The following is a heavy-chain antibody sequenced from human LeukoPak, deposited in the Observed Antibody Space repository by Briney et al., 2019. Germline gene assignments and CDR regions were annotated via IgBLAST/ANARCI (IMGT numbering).Heavy chain of an antibody. CDR1: GGSISSYY. CDR3: ARERPDAAAVDY. V-gene: IGHV4-4*07. Sequence: SETLSLTRTVSGGSISSYYWSWIRQPAGKGLEWIGRIYTSGSTNYNPSLKSRVTISVDTSKNQFSLKPSSVTAADTAVYYCARERPDAAAVDYWGQGTLVTVSS. CDR2: IYTSGST. D-gene: IGHD6-13*01. J-gene: IGHJ4*02.